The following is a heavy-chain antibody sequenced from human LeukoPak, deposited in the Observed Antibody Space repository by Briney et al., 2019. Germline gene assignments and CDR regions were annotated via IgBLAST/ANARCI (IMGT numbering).Heavy chain of an antibody. CDR3: AKDGAIDYYGSGSYLFDY. Sequence: GGSLRLSCAASGFTFSSYGMHWVRQAPGKGLEWVAFIRYDGSNKYYADSVKGRFTISRDNSKNTLYLQMNSLRAEDTAVYYCAKDGAIDYYGSGSYLFDYWGQGTLVTVSS. CDR2: IRYDGSNK. V-gene: IGHV3-30*02. J-gene: IGHJ4*02. CDR1: GFTFSSYG. D-gene: IGHD3-10*01.